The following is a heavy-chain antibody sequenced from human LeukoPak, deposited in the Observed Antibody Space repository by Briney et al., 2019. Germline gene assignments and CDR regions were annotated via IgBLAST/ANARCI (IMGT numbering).Heavy chain of an antibody. CDR2: INPNSGGT. J-gene: IGHJ3*02. Sequence: ASVKVSCKASGYTFTGYYMHWVRQAPGQGLEWMGWINPNSGGTNYAQKFQGWVTMTRDTSISTAYMELRSLRSDDTAVYYCARNRQHTSSYYYVDIWGQGTMVTVST. CDR1: GYTFTGYY. D-gene: IGHD3-22*01. CDR3: ARNRQHTSSYYYVDI. V-gene: IGHV1-2*04.